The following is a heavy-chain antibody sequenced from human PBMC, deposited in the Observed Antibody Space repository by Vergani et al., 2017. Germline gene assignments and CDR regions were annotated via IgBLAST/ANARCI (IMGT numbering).Heavy chain of an antibody. D-gene: IGHD3-10*01. Sequence: EVQLVQSGAEVKKPGESLKISCQGSGYSITNYWIAWVRQRPGKGLEWMGIIYAGDSEVKSNPTFRGQVIFSVDTSVNTAYLQWRSLQASDIATYFCASGGHGSENGGALQLWGQGTNITVSS. J-gene: IGHJ3*01. CDR1: GYSITNYW. V-gene: IGHV5-51*03. CDR2: IYAGDSEV. CDR3: ASGGHGSENGGALQL.